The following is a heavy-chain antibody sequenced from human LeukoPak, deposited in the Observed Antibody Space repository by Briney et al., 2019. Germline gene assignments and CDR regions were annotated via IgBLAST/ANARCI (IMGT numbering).Heavy chain of an antibody. J-gene: IGHJ4*02. CDR1: GFTVSSNY. CDR2: IYSGGST. Sequence: GGSLRLSCAASGFTVSSNYMSWVRQAPGKGLEWVSVIYSGGSTYYADSVKGRFTISRDNSKNTLYLQMNSLRAEDTAVYYCARVGEYSYGASFVDYWGQGTLVTVSS. CDR3: ARVGEYSYGASFVDY. V-gene: IGHV3-66*02. D-gene: IGHD5-18*01.